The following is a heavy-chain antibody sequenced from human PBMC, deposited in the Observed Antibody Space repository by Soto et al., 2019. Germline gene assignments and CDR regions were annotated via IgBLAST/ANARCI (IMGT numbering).Heavy chain of an antibody. J-gene: IGHJ4*02. V-gene: IGHV3-7*04. Sequence: VQLVESGGNLVQPGGSLRLSCVGSGFTFSSNWMTWVRQAPGKGLEWVANIRQDGSEINYVDSVKGRFTISRDNTKNSLYLQMNSLRAEDTAIYYCAREVVVSRGASYFGYWGPGTLVTVSS. CDR1: GFTFSSNW. CDR3: AREVVVSRGASYFGY. CDR2: IRQDGSEI. D-gene: IGHD2-2*01.